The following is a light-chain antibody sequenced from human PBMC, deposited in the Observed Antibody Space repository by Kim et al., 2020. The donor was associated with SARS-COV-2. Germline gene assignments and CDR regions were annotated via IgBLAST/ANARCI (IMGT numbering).Light chain of an antibody. CDR1: ENINKW. Sequence: DTQMTQSPSTLSASVGDRVTITCRASENINKWLVWYQPKPGKAPKVLIYMASSLESGVPSRFSGSGSGTEFSLTISSPQPGDFATYYCQLDSAFPLAFGGGAKVDIK. J-gene: IGKJ4*01. V-gene: IGKV1-5*03. CDR3: QLDSAFPLA. CDR2: MAS.